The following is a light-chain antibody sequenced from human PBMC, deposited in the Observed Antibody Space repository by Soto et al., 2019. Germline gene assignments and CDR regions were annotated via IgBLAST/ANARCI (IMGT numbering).Light chain of an antibody. Sequence: EIVMTQSPATLTVSPGESATLSCRASQIVSSNLLAWYRQRPGQAPRLLIYGASTRATGIPARFSGSGSGTEFTLIISSLQSEDSAVYYCQQYNSWLWTFGQGGKVDIK. J-gene: IGKJ1*01. CDR3: QQYNSWLWT. CDR1: QIVSSN. CDR2: GAS. V-gene: IGKV3-15*01.